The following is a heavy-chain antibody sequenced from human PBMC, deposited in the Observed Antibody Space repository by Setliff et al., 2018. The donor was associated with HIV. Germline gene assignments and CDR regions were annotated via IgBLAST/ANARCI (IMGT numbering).Heavy chain of an antibody. CDR2: FYPGDSDT. CDR1: GYTFTNYW. CDR3: ARHVSSGQAYYYYGMDV. Sequence: GESLKISCKASGYTFTNYWIGWVRQLPGKGLEWMGIFYPGDSDTRYSPSFQGQVTISADKSISTAYLQWSSLKASDTAMYYCARHVSSGQAYYYYGMDVWGQGTTVTVSS. J-gene: IGHJ6*02. V-gene: IGHV5-51*01. D-gene: IGHD3-22*01.